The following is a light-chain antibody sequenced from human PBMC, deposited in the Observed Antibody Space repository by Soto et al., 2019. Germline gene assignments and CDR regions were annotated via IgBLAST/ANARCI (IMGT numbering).Light chain of an antibody. CDR3: QQSYSWPWA. Sequence: DIQMTQSPFSLSASVGKTVTITCRASQSITSYLNWYQQRPGKAPRLLIYTASSLDSGVPSRFSGSGSGTDFTLAISRLEPEDFGAYYCQQSYSWPWALGQGTKVDIK. V-gene: IGKV1-39*01. CDR1: QSITSY. J-gene: IGKJ1*01. CDR2: TAS.